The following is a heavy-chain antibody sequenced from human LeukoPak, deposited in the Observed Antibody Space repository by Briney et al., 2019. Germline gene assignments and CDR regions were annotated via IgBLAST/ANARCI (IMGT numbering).Heavy chain of an antibody. V-gene: IGHV3-66*01. CDR1: GFTVSSNS. CDR3: ARGQEVFSSPWQWGPKKKYHYTSMDV. Sequence: GGSLRLSCAASGFTVSSNSMNWVRQAPGKGLGWVSVIKTGGGTQYGDSVKGRFIVSRDSSTTVSLQKNNLRAEDKAVYFCARGQEVFSSPWQWGPKKKYHYTSMDVWGQGTTVTVSS. J-gene: IGHJ6*02. CDR2: IKTGGGT. D-gene: IGHD2-2*01.